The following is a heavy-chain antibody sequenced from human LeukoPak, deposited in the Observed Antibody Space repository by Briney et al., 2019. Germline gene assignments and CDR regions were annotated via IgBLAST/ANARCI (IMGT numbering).Heavy chain of an antibody. CDR1: GGSISSGSYY. V-gene: IGHV4-61*10. Sequence: SETLSLTCTVSGGSISSGSYYWSWIRQPAEKGLEWIGHIYSSGSTNYNPSLKSRVTISIDTSKNQFSLKLSSVTAADTAVYYCARVSGYDWESFYDYWGQGTLVTVAS. D-gene: IGHD5-12*01. J-gene: IGHJ4*02. CDR2: IYSSGST. CDR3: ARVSGYDWESFYDY.